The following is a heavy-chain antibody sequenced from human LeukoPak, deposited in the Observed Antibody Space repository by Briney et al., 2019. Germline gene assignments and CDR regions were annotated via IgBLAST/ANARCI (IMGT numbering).Heavy chain of an antibody. Sequence: GGSLRLSCAASGFTFSSYEMNWVRQAPGKGLEWVSYISSSGSTIYYADSVKGRFTISRDNAKNSLYLQMNSLRAEDTAVYYCARLYSSSSGLRASDYWGQGTLVTVSS. J-gene: IGHJ4*02. CDR3: ARLYSSSSGLRASDY. D-gene: IGHD6-6*01. CDR1: GFTFSSYE. CDR2: ISSSGSTI. V-gene: IGHV3-48*03.